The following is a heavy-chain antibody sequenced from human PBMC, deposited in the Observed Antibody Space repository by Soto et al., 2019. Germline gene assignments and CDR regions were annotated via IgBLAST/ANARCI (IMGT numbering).Heavy chain of an antibody. CDR2: ISRSSSNI. V-gene: IGHV3-48*01. Sequence: VQLVESGGGLVQPGGSLRLSCAAAGFTLSSYAMHWVRQAPGKGLEWVSYISRSSSNIYYADSVKGRFTISRDNAKNSLYLQMNSLRAEDTAVYYCARDNYVSGSGWFDPWGQGTLVTVSS. J-gene: IGHJ5*02. CDR3: ARDNYVSGSGWFDP. D-gene: IGHD3-10*01. CDR1: GFTLSSYA.